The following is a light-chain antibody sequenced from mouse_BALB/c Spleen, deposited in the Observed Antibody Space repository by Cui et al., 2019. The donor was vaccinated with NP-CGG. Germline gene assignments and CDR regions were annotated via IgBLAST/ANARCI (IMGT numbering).Light chain of an antibody. V-gene: IGLV1*01. J-gene: IGLJ1*01. Sequence: QPVVTQESALTKSPGETVTLTCRSSTGAVTTTNYANWVQEKPDHLFTGLIGGTNNRAPGVPARFSGSLIGDKAALTITGAQTEDEAVYFCALWYSNHWVFGGGTKLTVL. CDR1: TGAVTTTNY. CDR3: ALWYSNHWV. CDR2: GTN.